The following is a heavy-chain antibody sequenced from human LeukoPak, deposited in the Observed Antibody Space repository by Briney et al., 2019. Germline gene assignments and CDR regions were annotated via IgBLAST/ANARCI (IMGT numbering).Heavy chain of an antibody. J-gene: IGHJ4*02. CDR2: IYYSGST. Sequence: SETLSLTCTVSGGSISSSSYYWGWIRQHPGKGLEWIGYIYYSGSTNYNPSLKSRVTISVDMSKNQFSLKLSSLTAADTAVYYCARIMATGSTGRGYFDYWGQGTLVTVSS. V-gene: IGHV4-31*03. CDR3: ARIMATGSTGRGYFDY. D-gene: IGHD1-1*01. CDR1: GGSISSSSYY.